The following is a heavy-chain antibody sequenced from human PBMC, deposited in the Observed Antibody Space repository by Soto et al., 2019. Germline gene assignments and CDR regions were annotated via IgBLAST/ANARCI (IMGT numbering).Heavy chain of an antibody. J-gene: IGHJ6*03. D-gene: IGHD3-3*01. CDR2: IYYSGST. CDR3: ATRAADYDFWSGYYSYYYYMDV. CDR1: GGSIGSYY. V-gene: IGHV4-59*08. Sequence: PSETLSLTCTVSGGSIGSYYWSWIRQPPGKGLEWIGYIYYSGSTNYNPSLKSRVTISVDTSKNQFSLKLSSVTAADTAVYYCATRAADYDFWSGYYSYYYYMDVWGKGTTVTVSS.